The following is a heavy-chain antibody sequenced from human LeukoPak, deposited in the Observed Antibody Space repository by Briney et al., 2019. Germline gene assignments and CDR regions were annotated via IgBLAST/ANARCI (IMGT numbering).Heavy chain of an antibody. D-gene: IGHD6-19*01. Sequence: ASVKVSCKASGYTFTCYYMHWVRQAPGQGVEWMGWSNPNSGGTNYAQKFQCRVTITRDTSISTAYMELSRLRSDDTAVYYCARDVSSGWPNWFDPWGQGTLVTVSS. CDR3: ARDVSSGWPNWFDP. J-gene: IGHJ5*02. CDR1: GYTFTCYY. CDR2: SNPNSGGT. V-gene: IGHV1-2*02.